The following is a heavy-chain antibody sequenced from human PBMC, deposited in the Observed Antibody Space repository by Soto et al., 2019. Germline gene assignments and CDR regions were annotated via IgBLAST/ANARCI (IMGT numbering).Heavy chain of an antibody. CDR2: ISYDGSNK. J-gene: IGHJ4*02. D-gene: IGHD3-22*01. CDR3: AKGPSGSTTLYFDY. CDR1: GFTFSSYG. V-gene: IGHV3-30*18. Sequence: QVQLVESGGGVVQPGRSLRLSCAASGFTFSSYGMHWVRQAPGKGLEWVAVISYDGSNKYYADSVKGRFTISRDNSKNTLYLPMNSLRAEDTAVYYCAKGPSGSTTLYFDYWGQGTLVTVSS.